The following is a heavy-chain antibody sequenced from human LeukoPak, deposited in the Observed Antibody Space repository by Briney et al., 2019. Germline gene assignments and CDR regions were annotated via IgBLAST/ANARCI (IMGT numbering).Heavy chain of an antibody. V-gene: IGHV4-30-2*01. CDR1: GGSISSGDYS. J-gene: IGHJ5*02. CDR2: IYHSGST. Sequence: SETLSLTCAVSGGSISSGDYSWSCIRQPPGEGLEWIGYIYHSGSTYYNPSLKSRVTISVDRSKNQFSLKLSSVAAADTAVYYCARESGDCSSTSCSNWFDPWGQGTLVTVSS. D-gene: IGHD2-2*01. CDR3: ARESGDCSSTSCSNWFDP.